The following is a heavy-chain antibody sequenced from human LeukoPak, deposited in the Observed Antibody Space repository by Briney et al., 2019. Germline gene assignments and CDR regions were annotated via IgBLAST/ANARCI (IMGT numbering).Heavy chain of an antibody. CDR2: ISGSGGST. D-gene: IGHD3-10*01. CDR1: GFTFSSYA. CDR3: AKGVTYPEYYYGSGSYFFWFDP. J-gene: IGHJ5*02. V-gene: IGHV3-23*01. Sequence: GGSLRLSCAASGFTFSSYAMSWVRQAPGKGLEWVSAISGSGGSTYYADSVKGRFTISRDNSKNTLYLQMNSLRAGDTAVYYCAKGVTYPEYYYGSGSYFFWFDPWGQGTLVTVSS.